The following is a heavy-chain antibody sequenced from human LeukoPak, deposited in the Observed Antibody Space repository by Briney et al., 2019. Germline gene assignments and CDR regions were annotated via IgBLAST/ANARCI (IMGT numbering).Heavy chain of an antibody. Sequence: HPGGSLRLSCAAYGFTFSSCGMHWVRQAPGKGLESVAFIRYDGSNKYYADSVKGRFTISRDNSKNTLNMQMNSLRAEDTAVYYCANVPLYSRGWSPIDYWGQGTLVTVSS. CDR2: IRYDGSNK. V-gene: IGHV3-30*02. CDR3: ANVPLYSRGWSPIDY. D-gene: IGHD6-19*01. CDR1: GFTFSSCG. J-gene: IGHJ4*02.